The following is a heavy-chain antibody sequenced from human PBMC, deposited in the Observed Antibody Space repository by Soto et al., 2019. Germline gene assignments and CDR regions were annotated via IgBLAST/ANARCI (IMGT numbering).Heavy chain of an antibody. CDR3: ARDKYSSSWYPGGYYYGMDV. V-gene: IGHV3-11*01. Sequence: GGSLTLSCAASGFTFSDYYMSWIRQAPGKGLEWVSYISSSGSTIYYADSVKGRFTNSRDNAKNSLYLQMNSLRAEDTAVYYCARDKYSSSWYPGGYYYGMDVWGQGTTVTVSS. CDR2: ISSSGSTI. J-gene: IGHJ6*02. D-gene: IGHD6-13*01. CDR1: GFTFSDYY.